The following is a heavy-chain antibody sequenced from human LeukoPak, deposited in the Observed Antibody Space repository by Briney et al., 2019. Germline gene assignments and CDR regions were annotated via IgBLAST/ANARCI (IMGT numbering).Heavy chain of an antibody. J-gene: IGHJ4*02. Sequence: GRSLRLSCAASGFTFSNYGIHWVRQAPGKGLEWVGVISFDGRNQYYGDSVKGRVTMSRDNAKSTLSLQLNSLRGEDTAVYYWARDTRPDYGGRGPLVTVSS. CDR2: ISFDGRNQ. D-gene: IGHD1-1*01. CDR1: GFTFSNYG. CDR3: ARDTRPDY. V-gene: IGHV3-30*03.